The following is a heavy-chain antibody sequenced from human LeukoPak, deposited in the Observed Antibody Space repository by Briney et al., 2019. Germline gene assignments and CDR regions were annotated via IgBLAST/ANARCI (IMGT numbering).Heavy chain of an antibody. D-gene: IGHD3-16*01. CDR2: INHSGST. V-gene: IGHV4-34*01. CDR1: GGSFSGYY. J-gene: IGHJ3*02. Sequence: SETLSLTCAVYGGSFSGYYWSWIRQPPGKGLEWIGEINHSGSTYYNPSLKSRVTISVDTSKNQFSLKLSSVTAADTAVYYCARDAYAFDIWGQGTMVTVSS. CDR3: ARDAYAFDI.